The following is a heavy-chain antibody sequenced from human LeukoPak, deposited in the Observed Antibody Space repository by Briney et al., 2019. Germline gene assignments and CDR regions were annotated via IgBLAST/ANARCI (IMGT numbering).Heavy chain of an antibody. CDR2: ISGTSNTI. CDR1: GFSFSSYS. D-gene: IGHD6-19*01. Sequence: GGSLRLSCAASGFSFSSYSMNWVRQAPGKGLEWVSYISGTSNTIYYADSVKGRFTVSRDNAKNSLYLQMNSLRAEDTAIYYCARDLGSYSSGWYMGFDYWGQGTLVTVSS. V-gene: IGHV3-48*01. J-gene: IGHJ4*02. CDR3: ARDLGSYSSGWYMGFDY.